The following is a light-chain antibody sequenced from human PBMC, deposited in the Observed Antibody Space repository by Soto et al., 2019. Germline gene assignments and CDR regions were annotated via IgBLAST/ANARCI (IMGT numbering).Light chain of an antibody. CDR1: QSVSSN. V-gene: IGKV3-15*01. CDR2: GAS. Sequence: VVTQSPAPLSVSQGERATLSCRASQSVSSNLAWYQQKPGQAPRLLIYGASTRATGIPARFSGSGSGTEFTLTISSLQSEDFAVYYCQQYNNWPPWTFGQGTKVDIK. J-gene: IGKJ1*01. CDR3: QQYNNWPPWT.